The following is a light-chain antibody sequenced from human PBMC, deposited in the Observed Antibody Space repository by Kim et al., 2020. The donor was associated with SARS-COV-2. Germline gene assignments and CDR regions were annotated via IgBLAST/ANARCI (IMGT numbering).Light chain of an antibody. CDR2: DVS. CDR1: SSDVGGYNS. J-gene: IGLJ2*01. Sequence: GQSIAISCTGTSSDVGGYNSVSWYQQHPGKAPTLMIYDVSERPSGVSNRFSGSKSGNTASLTISVLQAEDEADYYCSSFTRSNTLLFGGGTKLTVL. CDR3: SSFTRSNTLL. V-gene: IGLV2-14*03.